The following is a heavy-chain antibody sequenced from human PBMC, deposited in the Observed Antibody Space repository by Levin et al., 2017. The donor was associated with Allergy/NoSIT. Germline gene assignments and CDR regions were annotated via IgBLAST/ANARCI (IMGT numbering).Heavy chain of an antibody. CDR3: ARVFYDGYDWGREDY. CDR1: GFTFRTYS. V-gene: IGHV3-48*01. CDR2: ISSSSSDI. D-gene: IGHD5-12*01. J-gene: IGHJ4*02. Sequence: GGSLRLSCAAAGFTFRTYSMNWVRQAPGKGLEWVSFISSSSSDIYYADSVKGRFTISRDNAKNSLYLQMNSLRAEDTAMYYCARVFYDGYDWGREDYWGQGTLVTVAS.